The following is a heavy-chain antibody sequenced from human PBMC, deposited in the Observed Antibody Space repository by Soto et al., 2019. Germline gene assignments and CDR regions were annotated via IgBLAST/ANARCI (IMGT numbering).Heavy chain of an antibody. D-gene: IGHD6-19*01. CDR2: INHSGST. Sequence: SETLSLTCAVYGGSFSGYYWSWIRQPPGKGLEWIGEINHSGSTNYNPSLKSRVTISVDTSKNQFSLKLSSVTAADTAVYYCAGSLAVAGNANYFDYWGQGTLVTVSS. V-gene: IGHV4-34*01. J-gene: IGHJ4*02. CDR1: GGSFSGYY. CDR3: AGSLAVAGNANYFDY.